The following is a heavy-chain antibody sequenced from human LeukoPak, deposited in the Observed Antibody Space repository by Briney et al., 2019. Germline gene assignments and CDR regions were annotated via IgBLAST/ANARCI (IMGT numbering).Heavy chain of an antibody. CDR3: ARVLTSSIVGATHYFDY. J-gene: IGHJ4*02. V-gene: IGHV1-2*04. Sequence: GASVKVSCKASGSTFTGYYIHWVRQAPGQGLEWMGWINPNSGGTNFAQKFQGWVTMTRDTSISTAYMELSRLRSDDTAVYYCARVLTSSIVGATHYFDYWGQGTLVTVSS. D-gene: IGHD1-26*01. CDR2: INPNSGGT. CDR1: GSTFTGYY.